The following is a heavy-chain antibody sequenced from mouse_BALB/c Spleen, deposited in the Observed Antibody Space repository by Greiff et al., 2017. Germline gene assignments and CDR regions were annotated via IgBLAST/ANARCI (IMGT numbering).Heavy chain of an antibody. V-gene: IGHV1-87*01. CDR1: GYTFTSYW. Sequence: QVQLKQSGAELARPGASVKLSCKASGYTFTSYWMQWVKQRPGQGLEWIGAIYPGDGDTRYTQKFKGKATLTADKSSSTAYMQLSSLASEDSAVYYCASYFAYWGQGTLVTVSA. D-gene: IGHD2-10*01. CDR3: ASYFAY. CDR2: IYPGDGDT. J-gene: IGHJ3*01.